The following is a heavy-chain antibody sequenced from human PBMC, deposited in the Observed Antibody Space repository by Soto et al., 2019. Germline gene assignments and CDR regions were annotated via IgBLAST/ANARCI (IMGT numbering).Heavy chain of an antibody. CDR2: SDYSGNT. CDR1: GGSISSGGSY. D-gene: IGHD3-22*01. V-gene: IGHV4-31*03. CDR3: SRDHQYTYTSGNCVSSGNFDY. Sequence: QVQLQESGPGLVKPSQTLSITCTVSGGSISSGGSYWTWIRQNPGKCLEWIGYSDYSGNTYYNPSLKSRVTISVDTSKTQFSLRLRSVTAADTAVYYGSRDHQYTYTSGNCVSSGNFDYWGQGSL. J-gene: IGHJ4*02.